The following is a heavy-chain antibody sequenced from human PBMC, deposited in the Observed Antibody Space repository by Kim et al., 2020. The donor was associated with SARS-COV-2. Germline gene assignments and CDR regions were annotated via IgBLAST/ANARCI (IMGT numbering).Heavy chain of an antibody. Sequence: GGSLRLSCAASGFTFSSYEMNWVRQAPGKGLEWVSYISSSGSTIYYADSVKGRFTISRDNAKNSLYLQMNSLRAEDTAVYYCARGDRLVWTRCFDYWGQGTLVTVSS. J-gene: IGHJ4*02. V-gene: IGHV3-48*03. CDR3: ARGDRLVWTRCFDY. CDR2: ISSSGSTI. CDR1: GFTFSSYE. D-gene: IGHD6-6*01.